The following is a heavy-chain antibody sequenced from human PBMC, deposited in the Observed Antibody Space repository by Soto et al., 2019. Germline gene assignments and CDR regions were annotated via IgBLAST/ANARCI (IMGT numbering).Heavy chain of an antibody. CDR2: ISSDGGST. D-gene: IGHD3-10*01. Sequence: ESGGGLVQPGGSLRLSCAASGFTFSNYGMHWVRQAPGKGLEYVSAISSDGGSTFYANSVKGRFTISRDNSKNTLYLQMGSVRAEDMAVYYCARVWSFFYYTMDVWGQGTTVIVSS. V-gene: IGHV3-64*01. J-gene: IGHJ6*02. CDR1: GFTFSNYG. CDR3: ARVWSFFYYTMDV.